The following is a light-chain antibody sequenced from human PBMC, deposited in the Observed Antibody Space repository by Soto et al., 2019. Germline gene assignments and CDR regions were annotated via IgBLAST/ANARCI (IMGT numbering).Light chain of an antibody. CDR3: MQTIQLPLT. CDR2: EVS. Sequence: EIVLTQTPLSLSVTPGQPASISCKSSQSLRHSDGRTYVYWYVQRPGQPPQLLIYEVSNRFSGVPDRFGGYGAGTDFTREISRVEAEDVGIYYCMQTIQLPLTFGGGTKVDIK. J-gene: IGKJ4*01. V-gene: IGKV2D-29*01. CDR1: QSLRHSDGRTY.